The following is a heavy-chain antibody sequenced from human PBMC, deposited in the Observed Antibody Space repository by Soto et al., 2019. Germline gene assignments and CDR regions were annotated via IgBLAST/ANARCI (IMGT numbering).Heavy chain of an antibody. CDR3: TRDRAVPPTPPYYFDY. Sequence: VQLVEYGGGLVQPGGSLRLSCAASGFTVSSNYMSWVRMAPGKGLEWVSVIYSGGSTYYADSVKGRFTISRDNSKNTLYLQMNSLRAEDTAVYYCTRDRAVPPTPPYYFDYCGQGTLVTVSS. J-gene: IGHJ4*02. CDR1: GFTVSSNY. CDR2: IYSGGST. D-gene: IGHD3-10*01. V-gene: IGHV3-66*01.